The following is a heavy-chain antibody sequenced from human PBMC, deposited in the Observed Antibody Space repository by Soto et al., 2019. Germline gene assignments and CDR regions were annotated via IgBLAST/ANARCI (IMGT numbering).Heavy chain of an antibody. D-gene: IGHD2-8*01. CDR1: GFTFSTSA. CDR2: ISYDGTNE. CDR3: VASVFSFDY. Sequence: HVQLVESGGGVVQPGRSLRLSCAASGFTFSTSAMHWVRQAPGKGLEWVAAISYDGTNEHYEDSVKGRFTVSRDNSRNTLSLQMNSVRPEDTAMYYCVASVFSFDYWGQGSLVTVSS. V-gene: IGHV3-30*01. J-gene: IGHJ4*02.